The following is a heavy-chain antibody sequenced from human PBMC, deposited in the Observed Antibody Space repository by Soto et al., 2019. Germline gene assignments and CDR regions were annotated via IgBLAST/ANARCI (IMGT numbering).Heavy chain of an antibody. CDR2: ISAYNGNT. J-gene: IGHJ4*02. CDR3: ARGGPPIDD. CDR1: GSTFPNFG. Sequence: QVQLVQSGAEVKKPGASVKVSCKTSGSTFPNFGLSWVRQAPGQGLEWMGWISAYNGNTNYAQNFQGRVTMTTDTYTSTAYMELRSLRSDDTAVYYCARGGPPIDDWGQGTLVTVSS. V-gene: IGHV1-18*01. D-gene: IGHD3-16*01.